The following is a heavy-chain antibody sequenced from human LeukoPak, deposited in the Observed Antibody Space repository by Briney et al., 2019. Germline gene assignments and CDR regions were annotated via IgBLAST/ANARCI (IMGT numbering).Heavy chain of an antibody. Sequence: GGSLRLSCAASGFTFSSYAMHWVRQAPGKGLEWVAVISYDGSNKYYADSVKGRFTISRDNSKNTLYLQMNSLRAEDTAVYYCARGNAFDIWGQGTMVTVSS. CDR1: GFTFSSYA. CDR2: ISYDGSNK. J-gene: IGHJ3*02. V-gene: IGHV3-30-3*01. CDR3: ARGNAFDI.